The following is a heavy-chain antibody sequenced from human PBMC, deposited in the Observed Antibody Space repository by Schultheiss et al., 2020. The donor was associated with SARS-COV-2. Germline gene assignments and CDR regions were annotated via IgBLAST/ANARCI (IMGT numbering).Heavy chain of an antibody. Sequence: GGSLRLSCAASEFTFSSYWMHWVRQVPGKGLVWVSRLNGDGSGTIYADSVKGRFTISRDNSKYTLDLQMNSLRPEDTAVYYCARDLAHCTSSSCYGVLIDYWGQGTLVTVSS. V-gene: IGHV3-74*01. D-gene: IGHD2-2*01. CDR1: EFTFSSYW. J-gene: IGHJ4*02. CDR2: LNGDGSGT. CDR3: ARDLAHCTSSSCYGVLIDY.